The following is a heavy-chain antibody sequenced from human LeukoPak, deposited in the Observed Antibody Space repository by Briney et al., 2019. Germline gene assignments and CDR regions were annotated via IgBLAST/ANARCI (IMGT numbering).Heavy chain of an antibody. CDR2: FDPEHGET. D-gene: IGHD2-15*01. Sequence: ASVKVSCKVFGYTLNEIFMHWVRQAPGKGLEWMGSFDPEHGETIYAQKFQGRVTMTEDTSTDTVYMELSSLRSEDTAVYYCAAATRWSYYYYYYMDVWGKGTKVTVSS. V-gene: IGHV1-24*01. CDR1: GYTLNEIF. J-gene: IGHJ6*03. CDR3: AAATRWSYYYYYYMDV.